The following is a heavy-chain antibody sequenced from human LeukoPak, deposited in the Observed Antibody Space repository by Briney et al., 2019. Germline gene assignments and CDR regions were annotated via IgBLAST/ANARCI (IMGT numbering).Heavy chain of an antibody. CDR2: IYYSGST. J-gene: IGHJ4*02. CDR3: ARERRVGAATKNFDY. Sequence: PSETLSLTCSVSGGSVSSRSYYWSWIRQPPGKGLEWNGYIYYSGSTNYNPSLKSRVTISVDTSKNQFSLKLSAVTAADTAVYYCARERRVGAATKNFDYWGQGTLVTVS. CDR1: GGSVSSRSYY. D-gene: IGHD2-15*01. V-gene: IGHV4-61*01.